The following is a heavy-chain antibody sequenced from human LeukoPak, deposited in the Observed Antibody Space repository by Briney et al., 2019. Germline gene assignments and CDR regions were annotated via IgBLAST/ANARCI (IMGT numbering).Heavy chain of an antibody. CDR2: MNPNSGNT. J-gene: IGHJ6*03. CDR1: GYTFTSYD. CDR3: ARVGEEWAYYYYYYYMDV. V-gene: IGHV1-8*01. Sequence: GASVKVSFKASGYTFTSYDINWVRQATGQGLEWMGWMNPNSGNTGYAQKFQGRVTMTRNTSISTAYMELSSLRSEDTAVYYCARVGEEWAYYYYYYYMDVWGKGTTVTVSS. D-gene: IGHD1-26*01.